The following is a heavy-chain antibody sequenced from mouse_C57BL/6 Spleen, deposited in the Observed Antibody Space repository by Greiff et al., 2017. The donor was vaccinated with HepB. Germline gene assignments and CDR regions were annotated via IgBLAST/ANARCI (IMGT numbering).Heavy chain of an antibody. J-gene: IGHJ1*03. D-gene: IGHD1-1*01. Sequence: EVKVEESGGGLVKPGGSLKLSCAASGFTFSDYGMHWVRQAPEKGLEWVVYISSGSSTIYYADTVKGRFTISRDNAKNTLFLQMTSLRSEDTAMYYCAREIITTWYFDVWGTGTTVTVSS. CDR2: ISSGSSTI. V-gene: IGHV5-17*01. CDR1: GFTFSDYG. CDR3: AREIITTWYFDV.